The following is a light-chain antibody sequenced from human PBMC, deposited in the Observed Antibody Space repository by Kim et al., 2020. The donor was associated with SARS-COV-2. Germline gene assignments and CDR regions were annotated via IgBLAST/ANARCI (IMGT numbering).Light chain of an antibody. CDR2: DTS. Sequence: GGRVTVSCGSDKGSVTSDEYTEWSQQKAGQAPRTRIIDTSRRHPWTRARFSGSVLGARAALTLAGGQPEGEADYYCLRSYRDPRGVFGGGTQLTVL. CDR3: LRSYRDPRGV. V-gene: IGLV7-46*01. J-gene: IGLJ3*02. CDR1: KGSVTSDEY.